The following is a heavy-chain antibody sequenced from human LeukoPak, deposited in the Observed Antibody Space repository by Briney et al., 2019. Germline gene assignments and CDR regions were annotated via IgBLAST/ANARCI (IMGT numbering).Heavy chain of an antibody. Sequence: SETLSLTCAVSGGSIRSSNWWSWVRQPPGKGLEWIGEIYHSGSTNYNPSLKSRVTISVDKSKNQFSLKLSSVTAADTAVYYCASTMDEAPSDAFGIWGQGTMVTVSS. CDR2: IYHSGST. V-gene: IGHV4-4*02. D-gene: IGHD5-24*01. CDR3: ASTMDEAPSDAFGI. J-gene: IGHJ3*02. CDR1: GGSIRSSNW.